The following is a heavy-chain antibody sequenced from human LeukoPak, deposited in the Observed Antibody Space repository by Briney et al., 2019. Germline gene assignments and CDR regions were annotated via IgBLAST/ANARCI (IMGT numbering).Heavy chain of an antibody. CDR3: ADEHSSGWYSPLPY. V-gene: IGHV3-30*18. CDR1: GFTFSSYG. Sequence: GGSLRLSCAASGFTFSSYGMHWVRQAPGKGLEWVAVISYDGSNKYYADSVKGRFTISRDNSKNTLYLQMNSLRAEDTAVYYCADEHSSGWYSPLPYWGQGTLVTVSS. CDR2: ISYDGSNK. D-gene: IGHD6-19*01. J-gene: IGHJ4*02.